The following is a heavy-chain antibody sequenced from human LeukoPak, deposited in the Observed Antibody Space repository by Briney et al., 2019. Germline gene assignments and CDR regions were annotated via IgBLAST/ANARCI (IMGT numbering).Heavy chain of an antibody. CDR2: INTDGSST. V-gene: IGHV3-74*01. Sequence: GGSLRLSCAASGFTFSSYWMHWVRQAPGKGLVWVSRINTDGSSTSYADSVKGRFTISRDNAKNTLYLQMNSLRAEDTAVYYCARTSGPFWSGYPFDYWGQGTLVTVSS. CDR1: GFTFSSYW. CDR3: ARTSGPFWSGYPFDY. J-gene: IGHJ4*02. D-gene: IGHD3-3*01.